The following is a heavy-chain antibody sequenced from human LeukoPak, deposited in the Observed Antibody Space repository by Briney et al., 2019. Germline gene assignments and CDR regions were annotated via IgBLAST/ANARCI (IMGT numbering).Heavy chain of an antibody. CDR1: GFTFSSYG. CDR3: AKDQEGYSSSWYNN. J-gene: IGHJ4*02. CDR2: IRYDGSNK. Sequence: QSGGSLRLSCAASGFTFSSYGMHWVRQAPGKGLEWVAFIRYDGSNKYYADSVKGRFTISRDNSKNTLYLQMNSLRAEDTAVYYCAKDQEGYSSSWYNNWGQGKLVTVSS. V-gene: IGHV3-30*02. D-gene: IGHD6-13*01.